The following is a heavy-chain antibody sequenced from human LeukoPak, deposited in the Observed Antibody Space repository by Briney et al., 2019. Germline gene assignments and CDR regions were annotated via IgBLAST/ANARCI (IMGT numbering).Heavy chain of an antibody. CDR2: IIPIFGTA. CDR1: GGTFSSYA. V-gene: IGHV1-69*06. J-gene: IGHJ6*03. CDR3: ARDRIFGAGWYYYMDV. Sequence: SVKVSCKASGGTFSSYAISWVRQAPGQGLEWMGGIIPIFGTANYAQKFQGRVTVTADKSTSTAYMELSSLRSEDTAVYYCARDRIFGAGWYYYMDVWGKGTTVTVSS. D-gene: IGHD3-3*01.